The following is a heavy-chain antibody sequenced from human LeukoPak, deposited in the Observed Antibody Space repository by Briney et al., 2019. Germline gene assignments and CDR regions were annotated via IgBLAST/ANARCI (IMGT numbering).Heavy chain of an antibody. D-gene: IGHD6-19*01. J-gene: IGHJ4*02. CDR3: ARAGWYSSGWNPFDY. CDR2: IKQDGSEK. CDR1: GFTFSSYW. Sequence: GGSLRLSCAAFGFTFSSYWMSWVRQAPGKGLEWVANIKQDGSEKNYVDSVKGRFTISRDNAKNSLYLQMNSLRAEDTAVYYCARAGWYSSGWNPFDYWGQGTLVTVSS. V-gene: IGHV3-7*01.